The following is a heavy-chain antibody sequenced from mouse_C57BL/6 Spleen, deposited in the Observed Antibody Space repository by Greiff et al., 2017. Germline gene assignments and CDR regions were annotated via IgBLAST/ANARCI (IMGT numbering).Heavy chain of an antibody. Sequence: EVQLQQSGAELVRPGASVKLSCTASGFNIKDDYMHWVKQRPEQGLEWIGWIDPENGDTEYASKFQGKATITADTSSNTAYLQLSSLTSEDTAVYYCRLYYHYPSHYFDYWGQGTTLTVSS. CDR1: GFNIKDDY. D-gene: IGHD1-1*01. J-gene: IGHJ2*01. CDR3: RLYYHYPSHYFDY. CDR2: IDPENGDT. V-gene: IGHV14-4*01.